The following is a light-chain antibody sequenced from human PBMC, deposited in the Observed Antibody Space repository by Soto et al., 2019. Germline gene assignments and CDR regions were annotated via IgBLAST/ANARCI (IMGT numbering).Light chain of an antibody. CDR3: QQRSNWPSA. V-gene: IGKV3-11*01. CDR2: DAS. J-gene: IGKJ4*01. CDR1: QSVSSY. Sequence: EIVLTQSPATLSLSPGERATLSCRASQSVSSYLAWYQQKPGQAPRVLIYDASNRATGIPARFSGSGSGTDFTLTISSLEPEEFAVYYCQQRSNWPSALGGGTKVEIK.